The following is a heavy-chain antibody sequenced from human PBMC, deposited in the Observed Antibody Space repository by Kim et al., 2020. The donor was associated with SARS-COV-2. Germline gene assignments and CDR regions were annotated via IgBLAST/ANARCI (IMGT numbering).Heavy chain of an antibody. Sequence: GGSLRLSCAASGLTFSSYGMHWVRQAPGKGLEWVAVISYDGSNKYYADSVKGRFTISRDNSKNTLYLQMNSLRAEDTAVYYCARAQHMVRGVIGIHYYGMDVWGPGTTVTVSS. J-gene: IGHJ6*02. CDR2: ISYDGSNK. CDR3: ARAQHMVRGVIGIHYYGMDV. D-gene: IGHD3-10*01. V-gene: IGHV3-33*05. CDR1: GLTFSSYG.